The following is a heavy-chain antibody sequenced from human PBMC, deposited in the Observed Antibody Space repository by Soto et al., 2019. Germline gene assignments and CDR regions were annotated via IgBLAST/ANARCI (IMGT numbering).Heavy chain of an antibody. V-gene: IGHV1-69*13. Sequence: ASVKVSCKAPGGTFSTYAISWVRQAPGQGLEWMGGIIPMFGTANYAQRFQDRVTITADESTNTVYMELSSLRSEDTAVYFCASGIQLWFRRINNGYSGWGQGTLVTVSS. CDR3: ASGIQLWFRRINNGYSG. CDR1: GGTFSTYA. CDR2: IIPMFGTA. D-gene: IGHD5-18*01. J-gene: IGHJ4*02.